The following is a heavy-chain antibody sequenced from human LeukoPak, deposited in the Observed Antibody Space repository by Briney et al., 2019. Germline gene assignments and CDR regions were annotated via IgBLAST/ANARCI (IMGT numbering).Heavy chain of an antibody. D-gene: IGHD4-23*01. Sequence: SGSTNYNPSLKSRVTISVDTSKNQFSLKLSSVTAADTAVYYCASQPSGDYGGNSDYWGQGTLVTVSS. V-gene: IGHV4-59*08. CDR3: ASQPSGDYGGNSDY. J-gene: IGHJ4*02. CDR2: SGST.